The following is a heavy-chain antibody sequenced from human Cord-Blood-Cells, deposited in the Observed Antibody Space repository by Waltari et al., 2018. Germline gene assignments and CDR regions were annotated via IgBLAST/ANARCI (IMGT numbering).Heavy chain of an antibody. J-gene: IGHJ3*02. D-gene: IGHD7-27*01. Sequence: QVQLQQWGAGLLKPSETLSLTCAVYGGSFRGYYWSWIRQPPGKGLEWIGEINHSGSTNYNPSLKSRVTISVDTSKNQFSLKLSSVTAADTAVYYCARLTGDAFDIWGQGTMVTVSS. CDR1: GGSFRGYY. CDR3: ARLTGDAFDI. V-gene: IGHV4-34*01. CDR2: INHSGST.